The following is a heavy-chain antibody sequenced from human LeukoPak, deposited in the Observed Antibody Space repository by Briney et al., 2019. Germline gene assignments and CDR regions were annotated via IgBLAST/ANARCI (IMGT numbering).Heavy chain of an antibody. Sequence: PSETLSLTCTVSGGSISSSSYYWGWIRQPPGKGLEWIGSIYYSGSTYYNPSLKSRVTISVDTSKNQFSLKLSSVTAADTAVYYCARVPAVAPYYYGSGSLNWFDPWGQGTLVTVSS. V-gene: IGHV4-39*07. CDR2: IYYSGST. J-gene: IGHJ5*02. D-gene: IGHD3-10*01. CDR1: GGSISSSSYY. CDR3: ARVPAVAPYYYGSGSLNWFDP.